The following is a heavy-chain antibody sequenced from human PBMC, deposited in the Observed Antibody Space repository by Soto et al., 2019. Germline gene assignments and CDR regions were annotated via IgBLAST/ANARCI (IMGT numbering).Heavy chain of an antibody. J-gene: IGHJ4*02. CDR2: INSDGSST. Sequence: WWSVRLSCAASGCIFSSYWMHWIRQAPGKGLVWVSRINSDGSSTSYADSVKGRFTISRDNAKNTLYLQMNSLRAEDTAVYYCARNPGVVTNYWGQGTLVTVS. V-gene: IGHV3-74*01. CDR3: ARNPGVVTNY. CDR1: GCIFSSYW. D-gene: IGHD2-21*02.